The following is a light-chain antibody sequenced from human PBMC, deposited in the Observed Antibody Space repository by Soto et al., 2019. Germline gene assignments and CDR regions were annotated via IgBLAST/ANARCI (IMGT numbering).Light chain of an antibody. CDR2: GAS. CDR1: QSVGSNY. Sequence: EVAMAQSPGTLSLSPGERATLSCRASQSVGSNYLAWYEQKPGQAPRLLIYGASIRATGIPDRFSGSGSGTEFTLTINRLEPEDFAVYYCQQYGKSPGTFGQGTKVDIK. CDR3: QQYGKSPGT. J-gene: IGKJ1*01. V-gene: IGKV3-20*01.